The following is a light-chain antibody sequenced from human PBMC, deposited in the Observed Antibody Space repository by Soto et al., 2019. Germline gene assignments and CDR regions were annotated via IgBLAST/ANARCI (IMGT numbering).Light chain of an antibody. J-gene: IGKJ1*01. CDR2: KAS. CDR1: QSINSW. CDR3: QQYNTFSPWT. Sequence: DIQMTQSPSTLSASVGDRVTITCRASQSINSWLAWYQQKPGKAPKVLIYKASTLESGVPSRFSGSGSGTEFTLTISSLQPDDFATYYCQQYNTFSPWTFGQGIKVEIK. V-gene: IGKV1-5*03.